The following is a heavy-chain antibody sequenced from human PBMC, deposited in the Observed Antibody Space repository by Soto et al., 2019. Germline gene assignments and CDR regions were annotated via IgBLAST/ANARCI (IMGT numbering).Heavy chain of an antibody. CDR2: ISGYNGNT. Sequence: ASVKVSCKASGYTFTNYGISWVRQVPGQGLEWMGWISGYNGNTIYAQKVQGRVTMTTDTSTSTAYMFLKSLRYDDTAVYYCARDRRDYVWGSYRPYFDYWGQGTLVTVSS. CDR3: ARDRRDYVWGSYRPYFDY. J-gene: IGHJ4*02. V-gene: IGHV1-18*01. D-gene: IGHD3-16*02. CDR1: GYTFTNYG.